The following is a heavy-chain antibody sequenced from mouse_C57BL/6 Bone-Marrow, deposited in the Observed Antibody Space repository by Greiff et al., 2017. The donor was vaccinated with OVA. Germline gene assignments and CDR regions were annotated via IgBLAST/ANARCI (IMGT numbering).Heavy chain of an antibody. Sequence: QVQLQQPGAELVMPGASVKLSCKASGYTFTSYWMHWVKQRPGQGLEWIGEIDPSDSYTNYNQKFKGKSTLTVDKSSSTAYMQLSSLTYEDSAVYYCARAGFYGNYFDYWGQGTTLTVSS. CDR1: GYTFTSYW. CDR3: ARAGFYGNYFDY. D-gene: IGHD2-1*01. V-gene: IGHV1-69*01. J-gene: IGHJ2*01. CDR2: IDPSDSYT.